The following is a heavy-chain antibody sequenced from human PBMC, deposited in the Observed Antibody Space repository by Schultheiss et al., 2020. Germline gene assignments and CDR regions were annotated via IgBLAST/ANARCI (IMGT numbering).Heavy chain of an antibody. CDR3: ARQQNEAAAGTGPAYYYYGMDV. J-gene: IGHJ6*02. CDR1: GGSISSYY. D-gene: IGHD6-13*01. CDR2: IYYSGST. V-gene: IGHV4-59*01. Sequence: SQTLSLTCTVSGGSISSYYWSWIRQPPGKGLEWIGYIYYSGSTNYNPSLKSRVTISVDTSKNQFSLKLSSVTAADTAVYYCARQQNEAAAGTGPAYYYYGMDVWGQGTTVTVSS.